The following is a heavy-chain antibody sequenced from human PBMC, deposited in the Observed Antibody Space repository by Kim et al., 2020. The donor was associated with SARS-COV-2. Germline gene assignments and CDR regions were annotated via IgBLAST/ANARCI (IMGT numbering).Heavy chain of an antibody. Sequence: GGSLRLSCAASGFTFSSCSMNWVRQAPGKGLEWVSSISSSSSYIYYADSVKGRFTISRDNAKNSLYLQMNSLRAEDTAVYYCARWYSSGWCYFDYWGQGTLVTVSS. J-gene: IGHJ4*02. D-gene: IGHD6-19*01. CDR1: GFTFSSCS. V-gene: IGHV3-21*01. CDR3: ARWYSSGWCYFDY. CDR2: ISSSSSYI.